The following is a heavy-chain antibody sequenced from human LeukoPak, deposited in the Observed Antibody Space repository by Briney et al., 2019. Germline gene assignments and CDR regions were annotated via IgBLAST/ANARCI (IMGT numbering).Heavy chain of an antibody. D-gene: IGHD3-3*01. CDR1: GYTFTGYY. CDR2: INPNSGGT. Sequence: ASVKVSCKASGYTFTGYYMHWVRQAPGQGLEWMGWINPNSGGTNYAQKFQGRVTMTRDTSISTAYMELSRLRSDDTAVYYCARGGRNTLFGVVIALEFWGQGTLATVSS. CDR3: ARGGRNTLFGVVIALEF. V-gene: IGHV1-2*02. J-gene: IGHJ4*02.